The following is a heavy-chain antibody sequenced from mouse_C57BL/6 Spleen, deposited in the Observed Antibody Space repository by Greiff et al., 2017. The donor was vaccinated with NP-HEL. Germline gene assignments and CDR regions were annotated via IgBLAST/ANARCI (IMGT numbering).Heavy chain of an antibody. CDR1: GYAFSSSW. Sequence: QVQLKESGPELVKPGASVKISCKASGYAFSSSWMNWVKQRPGKGLEWIGRIYPGDGDTNYNGKFKGKATLTADKSSSTAYMQLSSLTSEDSAVYFCARTEITTVVEFDYWGQGTTLTVSS. D-gene: IGHD1-1*01. CDR2: IYPGDGDT. J-gene: IGHJ2*01. V-gene: IGHV1-82*01. CDR3: ARTEITTVVEFDY.